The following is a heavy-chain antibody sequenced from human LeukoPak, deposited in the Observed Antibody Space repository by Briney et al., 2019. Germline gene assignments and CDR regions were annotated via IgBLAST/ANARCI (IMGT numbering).Heavy chain of an antibody. CDR3: ASCIAVAGTDDAFDI. J-gene: IGHJ3*02. CDR1: GYTFTVYY. Sequence: ASVKVSCKASGYTFTVYYMHWVRQAPGQGLEWMGWINPNSGGTNYAQKFQGRVTMTRDTSISTAYMELSRLRSDDTAVYYCASCIAVAGTDDAFDIWGQGTMVTVSS. CDR2: INPNSGGT. D-gene: IGHD6-19*01. V-gene: IGHV1-2*02.